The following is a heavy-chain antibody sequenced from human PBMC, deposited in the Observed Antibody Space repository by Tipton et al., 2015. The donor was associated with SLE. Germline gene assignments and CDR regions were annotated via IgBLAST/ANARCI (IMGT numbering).Heavy chain of an antibody. V-gene: IGHV4-39*07. J-gene: IGHJ4*02. CDR3: ARSQGAFVY. D-gene: IGHD1-26*01. CDR2: IYYSGST. CDR1: GGSISSSSYY. Sequence: TLSLTCTVSGGSISSSSYYWGWIRQPPGKGLEWIGSIYYSGSTYYNPSLKSRVTISVDTSKNQFSLKLSSVTAADTAVFYCARSQGAFVYWGEGTRVTVSS.